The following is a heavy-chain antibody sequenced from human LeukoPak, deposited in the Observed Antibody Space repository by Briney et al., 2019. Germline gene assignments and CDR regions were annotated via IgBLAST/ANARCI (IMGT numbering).Heavy chain of an antibody. CDR3: ARGEAVPIIGPIAPFDY. D-gene: IGHD6-13*01. V-gene: IGHV4-30-2*01. CDR2: IYHSGST. J-gene: IGHJ4*02. Sequence: SQTLSLTCAVSGGSISSGGYSWSWIRQPPGKGLEWIGYIYHSGSTYYNPSLKSRVTISVDRSKNQFSLKLSSVTAADTAVYYCARGEAVPIIGPIAPFDYWGQGILVTVSS. CDR1: GGSISSGGYS.